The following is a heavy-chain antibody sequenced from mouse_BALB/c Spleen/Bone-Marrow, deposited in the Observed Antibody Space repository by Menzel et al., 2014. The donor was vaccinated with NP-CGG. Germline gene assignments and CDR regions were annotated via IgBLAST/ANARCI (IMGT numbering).Heavy chain of an antibody. V-gene: IGHV5-17*02. CDR3: ARSPYDYAAMDY. CDR2: ISSGSSTI. J-gene: IGHJ4*01. Sequence: EVMLVESGGGLVQPGGSRKLSCAASGFTFSSSGMHWVRQAPEKGLEWVAYISSGSSTIYYADTVKGRFTISRDNPKNTLFLQMTSLRSEDTAMYYCARSPYDYAAMDYWGQGTSVTVSS. D-gene: IGHD2-4*01. CDR1: GFTFSSSG.